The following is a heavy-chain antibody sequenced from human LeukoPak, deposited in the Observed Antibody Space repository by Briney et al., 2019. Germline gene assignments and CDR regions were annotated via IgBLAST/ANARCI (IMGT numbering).Heavy chain of an antibody. Sequence: PGGSLRLSCAASGFTVSNSYMTWVRQAPGKGLEWVSVIYGGDDTYYADSVKSRFTISRDTSKNTLYLQMNSLRAEDTAVYFCASRRGGGDTFHIWGQGTMVTVSS. CDR2: IYGGDDT. CDR3: ASRRGGGDTFHI. CDR1: GFTVSNSY. V-gene: IGHV3-66*01. J-gene: IGHJ3*02. D-gene: IGHD3-16*01.